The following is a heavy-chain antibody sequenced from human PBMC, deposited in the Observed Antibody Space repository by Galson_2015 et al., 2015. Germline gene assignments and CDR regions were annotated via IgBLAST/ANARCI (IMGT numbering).Heavy chain of an antibody. CDR3: AREGSLGYCSSTSCLPDHYYYYMDV. CDR1: GFTFSSYG. D-gene: IGHD2-2*01. CDR2: IWYDGSNK. J-gene: IGHJ6*03. V-gene: IGHV3-33*01. Sequence: SLRLSCAASGFTFSSYGMHWVRQAPGKGLEWVAVIWYDGSNKYYADSVKGRFTISRDNSKNTLYLQMNSLRAEDTAVYYCAREGSLGYCSSTSCLPDHYYYYMDVWGKGTTVTVSS.